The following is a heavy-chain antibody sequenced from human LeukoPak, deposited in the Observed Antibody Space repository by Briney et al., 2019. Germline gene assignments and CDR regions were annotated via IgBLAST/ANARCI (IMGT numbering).Heavy chain of an antibody. CDR1: GSTFSSYE. J-gene: IGHJ4*02. CDR3: ARGDGYNFFDY. V-gene: IGHV3-53*01. Sequence: SGGSLRLSCAASGSTFSSYEMNWVRQAPGKGLEWVSVFYVGGATYYADSVKGRFTISRDNSENTLYLQMKSLRAEDTAVYYCARGDGYNFFDYWGQGTLVTVSS. D-gene: IGHD5-24*01. CDR2: FYVGGAT.